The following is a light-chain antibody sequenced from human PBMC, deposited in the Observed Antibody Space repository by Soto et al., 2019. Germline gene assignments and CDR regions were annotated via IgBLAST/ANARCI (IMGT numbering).Light chain of an antibody. CDR1: QNVRSN. CDR2: GAS. J-gene: IGKJ4*01. Sequence: EIVMTQSPATLSVSPWESATLSCRASQNVRSNLAWYQHKPGQAPRLLIYGASIRVTGIPARFSVSGSGTEFTLTISSLQYEEFAAYYCHQYNKWPIFGGGTKVDIK. V-gene: IGKV3-15*01. CDR3: HQYNKWPI.